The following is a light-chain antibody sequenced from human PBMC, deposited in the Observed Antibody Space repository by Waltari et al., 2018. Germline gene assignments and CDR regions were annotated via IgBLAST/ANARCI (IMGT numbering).Light chain of an antibody. V-gene: IGLV2-14*03. CDR1: SSDVGSYHH. J-gene: IGLJ3*02. CDR3: SSYRGSFTLV. CDR2: DVT. Sequence: QSALTQPASVSASPGQSITISCPGTSSDVGSYHHVYWYQQPPGKAPKLMIYDVTKRPSGVSNRFSGSKSGNTASLTISGLQAEDEADYYCSSYRGSFTLVFGGGTKVTVL.